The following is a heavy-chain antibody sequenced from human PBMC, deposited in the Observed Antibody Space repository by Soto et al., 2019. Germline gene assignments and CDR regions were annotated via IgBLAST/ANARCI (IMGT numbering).Heavy chain of an antibody. CDR1: GFTFSNYW. Sequence: GGSLRLSCSASGFTFSNYWLTWVRLAPGQGLQWVANMNQDGGEIYYVDSVKGRFTISRDNAKNSLYLQMNSLRAEDAAVYYCARDTWGYFDYWGPGTVVTVSS. CDR2: MNQDGGEI. J-gene: IGHJ4*02. D-gene: IGHD3-16*01. CDR3: ARDTWGYFDY. V-gene: IGHV3-7*01.